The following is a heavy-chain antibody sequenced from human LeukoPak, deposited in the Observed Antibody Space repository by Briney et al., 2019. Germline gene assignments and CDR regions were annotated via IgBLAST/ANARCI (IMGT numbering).Heavy chain of an antibody. CDR1: GFTFSSFE. Sequence: GSLRLSCAASGFTFSSFEMNWVRQAPGKALEWLSYISSSGSTIYYADSVKGRFTISRDNAKNSLYLQMSTLRAEDTAVYYCARLKYYDFWSGHSSLDYWGQGTLVTVSS. J-gene: IGHJ4*02. V-gene: IGHV3-48*03. CDR3: ARLKYYDFWSGHSSLDY. D-gene: IGHD3-3*01. CDR2: ISSSGSTI.